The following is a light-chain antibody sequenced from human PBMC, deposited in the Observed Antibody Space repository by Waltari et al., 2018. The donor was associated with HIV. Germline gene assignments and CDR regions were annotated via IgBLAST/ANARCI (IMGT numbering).Light chain of an antibody. CDR2: EVS. V-gene: IGLV2-14*01. J-gene: IGLJ3*02. CDR1: TSDVVGYNY. Sequence: QSALTQPASVSGSPGQSITISCTGTTSDVVGYNYVPWYQQHPGKAPKLMIYEVSNRPSGVSNRFSGSKSGNTASLTISGLQAEDEADYYCSSYTSSSTLDRVFGGGTKLTVL. CDR3: SSYTSSSTLDRV.